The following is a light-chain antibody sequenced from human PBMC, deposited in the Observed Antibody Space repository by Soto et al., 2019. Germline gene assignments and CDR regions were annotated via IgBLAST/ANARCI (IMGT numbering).Light chain of an antibody. Sequence: EIVMTQSPATLSVSPGERATLSCRASQSVSSSLAWFQQKPGQAPRLLIYAASARATGIAARLSGSGSGTEFTLTISSLRSEDFAVYYCLQHKSWPFTFGQGTKLEIK. CDR3: LQHKSWPFT. CDR1: QSVSSS. J-gene: IGKJ2*01. V-gene: IGKV3-15*01. CDR2: AAS.